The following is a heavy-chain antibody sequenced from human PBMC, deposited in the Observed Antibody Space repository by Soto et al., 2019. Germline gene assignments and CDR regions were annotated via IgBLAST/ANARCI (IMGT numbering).Heavy chain of an antibody. CDR1: GGSISSYY. CDR2: IYYSGST. Sequence: QVQLQESGPGLVKPSETLSLTCTVSGGSISSYYWSWIRQPPGKGLEWIGYIYYSGSTNYNPSLKSRVTISVDTSKNQFSLKLSSVTAADTAVYYCARGRWYSSGWYEDYWGQGTLVTVSS. V-gene: IGHV4-59*01. D-gene: IGHD6-19*01. CDR3: ARGRWYSSGWYEDY. J-gene: IGHJ4*02.